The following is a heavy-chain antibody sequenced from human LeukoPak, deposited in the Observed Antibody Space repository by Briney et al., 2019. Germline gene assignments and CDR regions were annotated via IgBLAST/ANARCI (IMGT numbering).Heavy chain of an antibody. CDR3: AKDLSGSGYDGFDY. Sequence: GRSLRLSCAASGFTFSSYAMHWVRQAPGKGLEWGSGISWNSGSIGYADSVKGRFTISRDNAKNSLYLQMNSLRAEDTALYYCAKDLSGSGYDGFDYWGQGTLVTVSS. CDR2: ISWNSGSI. D-gene: IGHD5-12*01. CDR1: GFTFSSYA. J-gene: IGHJ4*02. V-gene: IGHV3-9*01.